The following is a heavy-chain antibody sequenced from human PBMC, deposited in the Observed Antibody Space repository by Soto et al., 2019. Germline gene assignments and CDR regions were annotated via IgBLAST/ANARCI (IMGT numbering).Heavy chain of an antibody. CDR1: GYTFTAYY. V-gene: IGHV1-2*02. D-gene: IGHD3-3*01. CDR3: ARGEDFPYYYYYGMDV. Sequence: QVQLVQSGAEVKKPGASVNVSCKASGYTFTAYYMHWVRQAPGQGLEWMGCINPLSGGSNFAQRFQGRVTMTRDTSIYTAYLELSSLRSDDTAVYYCARGEDFPYYYYYGMDVWGQGTTVTVSS. CDR2: INPLSGGS. J-gene: IGHJ6*02.